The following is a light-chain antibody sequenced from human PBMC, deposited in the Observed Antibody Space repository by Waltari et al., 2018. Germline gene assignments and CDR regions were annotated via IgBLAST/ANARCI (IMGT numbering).Light chain of an antibody. V-gene: IGLV2-14*01. CDR3: SSYTSTTTLGVV. J-gene: IGLJ2*01. CDR1: SRDVGGYNY. Sequence: QSALTQPASVSGSPGQSITLSCTGTSRDVGGYNYVSWYQQDPGKAPKLIISEVNNRPSGVSNRFSGSKSGNTASLTISGLLAEDEADYYCSSYTSTTTLGVVFGGGTKLTVL. CDR2: EVN.